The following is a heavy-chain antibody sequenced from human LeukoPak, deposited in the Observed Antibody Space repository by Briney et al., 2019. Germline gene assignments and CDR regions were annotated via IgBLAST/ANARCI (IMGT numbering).Heavy chain of an antibody. CDR3: AINTVVTNFDY. V-gene: IGHV3-30-3*01. D-gene: IGHD4-23*01. Sequence: GGSLRLSCAASGFTFSSYAMHWVRQAPGKGLEWVAVISYDGSNKYYADSVKGRFTISRDNSKNTLYLQMNSLRAEDTAVYYCAINTVVTNFDYWGQGTLVTVSS. CDR1: GFTFSSYA. CDR2: ISYDGSNK. J-gene: IGHJ4*02.